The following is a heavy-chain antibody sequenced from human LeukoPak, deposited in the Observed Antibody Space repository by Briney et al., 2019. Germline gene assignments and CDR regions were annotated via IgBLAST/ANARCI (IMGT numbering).Heavy chain of an antibody. CDR1: GFTFRTYL. Sequence: GGALRLSCAASGFTFRTYLMHWVRQAPGKGLVWVSRINTDGSITTYADSVKGRFTISRDNAKNTLYLQMNSLRDEDTAVYYCASLGALVPWGQGTLVTVS. D-gene: IGHD3-9*01. CDR2: INTDGSIT. J-gene: IGHJ5*02. CDR3: ASLGALVP. V-gene: IGHV3-74*03.